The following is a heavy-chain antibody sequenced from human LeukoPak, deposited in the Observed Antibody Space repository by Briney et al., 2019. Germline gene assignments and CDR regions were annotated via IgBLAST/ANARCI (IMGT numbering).Heavy chain of an antibody. CDR2: INAGNGNT. CDR3: AKGPRGWPGLDNRSFDY. Sequence: GASVKVTCKATGYTYTNYAMHWLRQAPGQRLEGMGWINAGNGNTKYTQKFQGVVTITRDTSESTTYMELSSLRSENTAVYYCAKGPRGWPGLDNRSFDYWGQGTLVTASS. D-gene: IGHD1-14*01. J-gene: IGHJ4*02. V-gene: IGHV1-3*01. CDR1: GYTYTNYA.